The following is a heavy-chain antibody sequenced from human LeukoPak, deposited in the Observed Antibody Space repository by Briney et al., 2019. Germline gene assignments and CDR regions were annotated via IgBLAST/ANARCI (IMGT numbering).Heavy chain of an antibody. V-gene: IGHV1-18*01. CDR2: ISAYNGNT. J-gene: IGHJ4*02. Sequence: ASVKVSCKASDYTFTSYGISWVRQAPGQGLEWMGWISAYNGNTNYAQKFQGRVTMTRDTSTSTVYLELSSLRSEDTAVYYCTRGGEYSASPGVYWGQGTLVTVSS. CDR3: TRGGEYSASPGVY. D-gene: IGHD2/OR15-2a*01. CDR1: DYTFTSYG.